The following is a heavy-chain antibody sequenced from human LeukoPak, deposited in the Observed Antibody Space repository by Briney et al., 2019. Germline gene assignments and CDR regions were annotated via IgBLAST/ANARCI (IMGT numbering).Heavy chain of an antibody. V-gene: IGHV4-39*01. CDR2: IHYSEST. J-gene: IGHJ3*02. CDR1: GGSISSRSYY. CDR3: ARLYCSGGNCYGAFDI. Sequence: SETLSLTCTVSGGSISSRSYYWGWIRQPPGKGLEWIGSIHYSESTYYNPSLKSRLTISVDTSKNQFSLKLSSVTAADTAVYYCARLYCSGGNCYGAFDIWGQGTMVTVSS. D-gene: IGHD2-15*01.